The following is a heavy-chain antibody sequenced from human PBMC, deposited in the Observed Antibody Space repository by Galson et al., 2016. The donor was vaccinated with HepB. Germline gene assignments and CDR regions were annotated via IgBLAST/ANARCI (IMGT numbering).Heavy chain of an antibody. D-gene: IGHD3-9*01. CDR3: ACQMPGLNILPGYADGLHF. CDR2: ISSRGNNQ. J-gene: IGHJ6*02. Sequence: SLRLSCAASDSTLSYYAMHWVRQAPGKGLEWLAVISSRGNNQYYADSVKGRFTISRDNTNNTMSLQMSCLRVEDTAIYYCACQMPGLNILPGYADGLHFCDQGTGVIVSS. CDR1: DSTLSYYA. V-gene: IGHV3-30-3*01.